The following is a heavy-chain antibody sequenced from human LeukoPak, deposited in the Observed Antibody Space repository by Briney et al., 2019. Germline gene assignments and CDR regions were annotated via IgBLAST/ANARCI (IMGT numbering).Heavy chain of an antibody. J-gene: IGHJ6*03. D-gene: IGHD1-20*01. V-gene: IGHV4-39*01. CDR2: IYYSGST. CDR1: GGSISSSSYY. Sequence: SETLSLTCAVSGGSISSSSYYWGWIRQPPGKGLEWIGSIYYSGSTYYNPSLKSRVTISVDTSKNQFSLKLSSVTAADTAVYYCARYDNWNYYMDVWGKGTTVTVSS. CDR3: ARYDNWNYYMDV.